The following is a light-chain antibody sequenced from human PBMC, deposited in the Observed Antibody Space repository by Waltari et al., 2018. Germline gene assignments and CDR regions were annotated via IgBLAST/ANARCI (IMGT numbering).Light chain of an antibody. J-gene: IGLJ3*02. CDR1: SGHSSNI. V-gene: IGLV4-69*01. CDR3: QTGGHGTWV. Sequence: QLVLTQSPSASASLGASVKLTCTPSSGHSSNIIAWHQQQPEKGPRYLMKVNSDGSHSKGDEIPDRVSGSSAGAERYLTISSLQSEDEADYYCQTGGHGTWVFGGGTKLTVL. CDR2: VNSDGSH.